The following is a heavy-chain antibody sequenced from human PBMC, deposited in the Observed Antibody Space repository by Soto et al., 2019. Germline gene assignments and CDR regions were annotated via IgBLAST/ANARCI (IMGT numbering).Heavy chain of an antibody. Sequence: HGESLKISCKGSGYSLTSYWIGWVRQMTVKGLEWMGIIYPGDSDTRYSPSFQGQVTISADKSISTASLKLSSVTAADTAVYYCARASSYLDVIDYYSYFGMDVWGQGTTVTVSS. J-gene: IGHJ6*02. CDR2: IYPGDSDT. V-gene: IGHV5-51*01. CDR1: GYSLTSYW. CDR3: ARASSYLDVIDYYSYFGMDV. D-gene: IGHD3-9*01.